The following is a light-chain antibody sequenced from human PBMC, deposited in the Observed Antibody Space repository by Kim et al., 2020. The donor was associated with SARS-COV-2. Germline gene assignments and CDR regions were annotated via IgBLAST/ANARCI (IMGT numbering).Light chain of an antibody. V-gene: IGLV4-69*01. CDR3: QTWDTGLWV. Sequence: SVKHICTLSSGHRIDVIAWHEQQPEKGPRYLMEINSDGSRSKGDGIPDRFSGSSSGAERYLTMSSHQSEDEADCYCQTWDTGLWVFGGGTQLTVL. CDR1: SGHRIDV. J-gene: IGLJ3*02. CDR2: INSDGSR.